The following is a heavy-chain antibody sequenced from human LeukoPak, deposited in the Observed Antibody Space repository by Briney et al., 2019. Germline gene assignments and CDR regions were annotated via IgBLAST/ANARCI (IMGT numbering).Heavy chain of an antibody. J-gene: IGHJ4*02. CDR1: GFTFSTYW. Sequence: GGSLRLSCAASGFTFSTYWMHWVRQAPGKGLVWVSRIKSDGSATTYADFVKGRFTVSRDNAKTTMYLQISSLRAEDTAMYFCARVGGRGSIGGDCWGQGTLVTVSS. V-gene: IGHV3-74*03. CDR2: IKSDGSAT. D-gene: IGHD3-10*01. CDR3: ARVGGRGSIGGDC.